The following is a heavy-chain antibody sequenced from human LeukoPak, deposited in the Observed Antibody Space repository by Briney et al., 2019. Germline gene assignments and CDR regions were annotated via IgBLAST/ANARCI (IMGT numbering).Heavy chain of an antibody. CDR2: ISAYNGNT. Sequence: GASVKVSCKASGYTFTSYGISWVRQAPGQGLEWMGWISAYNGNTNYAQKLQGRVTMTTDTSTSTAYMELRSLRSDDTAVYYCARRDDFWSGYYGVDYWGQGTLVTVSS. J-gene: IGHJ4*02. CDR1: GYTFTSYG. V-gene: IGHV1-18*01. D-gene: IGHD3-3*01. CDR3: ARRDDFWSGYYGVDY.